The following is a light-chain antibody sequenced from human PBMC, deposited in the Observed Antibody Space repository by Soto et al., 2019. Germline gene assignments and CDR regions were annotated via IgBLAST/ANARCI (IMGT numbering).Light chain of an antibody. V-gene: IGLV2-8*01. CDR3: TPYAGSNFPVV. CDR1: SSDIGSYNF. Sequence: QSVLTQPPSASGSPGQSVTISCTGASSDIGSYNFVSWYQQHPDKAPKLLIYDVTQRPSGVPDRFSGSNSGNTASLTVSGRLAEDEADYYCTPYAGSNFPVVFGGGTKVTVL. J-gene: IGLJ2*01. CDR2: DVT.